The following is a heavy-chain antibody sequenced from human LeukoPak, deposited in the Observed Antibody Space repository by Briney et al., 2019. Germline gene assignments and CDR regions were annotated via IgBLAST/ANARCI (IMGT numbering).Heavy chain of an antibody. CDR3: AGAASVAGTYALNH. CDR1: GFTVSSNY. CDR2: IYGGGST. V-gene: IGHV3-66*01. J-gene: IGHJ4*02. Sequence: GGSLRLSCAVSGFTVSSNYMSWVRQAPGKGLEWVSVIYGGGSTYYADSVKGRFTISRDNSKNTLYLQMNSLRAEDTAVYCCAGAASVAGTYALNHWGQGTLVTVSS. D-gene: IGHD6-19*01.